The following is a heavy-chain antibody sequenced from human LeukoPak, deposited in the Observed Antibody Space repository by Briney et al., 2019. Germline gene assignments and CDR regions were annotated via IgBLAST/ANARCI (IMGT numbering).Heavy chain of an antibody. V-gene: IGHV6-1*01. D-gene: IGHD3-10*01. Sequence: QTLSLTCAISGDSVSTNSGTWNWIRQSPSRGLEWLGRTYYRSKWYNDYAVSVKSRITFNSDTSKNQFSPQLNSVTPEDTAVYYCVRLYGSGRQIDSWGQGTLVTVSS. CDR2: TYYRSKWYN. J-gene: IGHJ4*02. CDR1: GDSVSTNSGT. CDR3: VRLYGSGRQIDS.